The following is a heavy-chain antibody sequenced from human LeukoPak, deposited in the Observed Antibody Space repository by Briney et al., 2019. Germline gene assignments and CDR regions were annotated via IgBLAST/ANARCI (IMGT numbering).Heavy chain of an antibody. V-gene: IGHV5-51*01. Sequence: GESLKISCKGSGYSFPNYWIGWVRQMPGKGLEWMGIIYPGDSHTRYSPSFQDQVTISVDKSISTAYLQWSSLKASDTAMYYCARGPYAYTSSATLGSYNSFDPWGQGSLVTVSS. CDR3: ARGPYAYTSSATLGSYNSFDP. D-gene: IGHD2-2*02. CDR2: IYPGDSHT. CDR1: GYSFPNYW. J-gene: IGHJ5*02.